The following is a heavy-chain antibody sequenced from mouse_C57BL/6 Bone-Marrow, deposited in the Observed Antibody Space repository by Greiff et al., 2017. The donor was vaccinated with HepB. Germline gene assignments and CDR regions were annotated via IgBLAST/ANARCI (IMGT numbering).Heavy chain of an antibody. CDR2: IHPNSGST. J-gene: IGHJ3*01. CDR1: GYTFTSYW. V-gene: IGHV1-64*01. Sequence: QVHVKQPGAELVKPGASVKLSCKASGYTFTSYWMHWVKQRPGQGLEWIGMIHPNSGSTNYNEKFKSKATLTVDKSSSTAYMQLSSLTSEDSAVYYCARCGTGSVAYWGQGTLVTVSA. D-gene: IGHD4-1*01. CDR3: ARCGTGSVAY.